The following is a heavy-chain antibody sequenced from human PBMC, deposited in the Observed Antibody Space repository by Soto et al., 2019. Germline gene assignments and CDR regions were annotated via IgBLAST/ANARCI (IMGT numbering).Heavy chain of an antibody. CDR3: ARGGGSGWYIDY. J-gene: IGHJ4*02. Sequence: ETLSLSCAVYGASFSGYYWSWIRQPPGKGLEWIGEINHSGSTDYNPSLKSRVTISVDTSKNQFSLKLSSVTAADTAVYYCARGGGSGWYIDYWGQGTLVTVSS. V-gene: IGHV4-34*01. D-gene: IGHD6-19*01. CDR1: GASFSGYY. CDR2: INHSGST.